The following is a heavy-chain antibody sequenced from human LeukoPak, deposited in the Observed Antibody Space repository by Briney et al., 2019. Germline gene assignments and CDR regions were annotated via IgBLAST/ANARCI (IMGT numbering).Heavy chain of an antibody. J-gene: IGHJ4*02. D-gene: IGHD2-2*02. V-gene: IGHV1-69*05. Sequence: GASVKVSCKASGGTFSSYAISWVRQAPGQGLEWLGGIIPIFGTANYAQKFQGRVTVTTDESTSTAYMELSSLRSEDTAVYYCARTPRYCSSTSCYTAVDYWGQGTLVTVSS. CDR1: GGTFSSYA. CDR3: ARTPRYCSSTSCYTAVDY. CDR2: IIPIFGTA.